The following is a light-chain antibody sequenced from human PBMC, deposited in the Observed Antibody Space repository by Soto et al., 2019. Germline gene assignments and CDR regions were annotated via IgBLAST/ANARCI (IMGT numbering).Light chain of an antibody. CDR2: DAS. CDR1: QSISSY. V-gene: IGKV1-39*01. Sequence: DIQMTQSPSSLSASVGDRVTITCRASQSISSYLNWYQQKQGKDPKLLIYDASSLQSWVPSRFSGSGSGTAFTLTISSLQPEDFATYYCQQSYSTPLTFGQVTKVEIK. CDR3: QQSYSTPLT. J-gene: IGKJ1*01.